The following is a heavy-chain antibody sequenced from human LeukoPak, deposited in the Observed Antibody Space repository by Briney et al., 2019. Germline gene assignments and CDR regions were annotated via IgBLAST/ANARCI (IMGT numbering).Heavy chain of an antibody. D-gene: IGHD6-19*01. Sequence: GGSLRLSCAASGVIISSYAMSWVRQAPGKGLEWVSAISGSGGSTYYADSVKGRFTISRDNSKNTLYLQMNSLRAEDTAVYYCAKREIAVAGTGSLDYWGQGTLVTVSS. V-gene: IGHV3-23*01. J-gene: IGHJ4*02. CDR2: ISGSGGST. CDR3: AKREIAVAGTGSLDY. CDR1: GVIISSYA.